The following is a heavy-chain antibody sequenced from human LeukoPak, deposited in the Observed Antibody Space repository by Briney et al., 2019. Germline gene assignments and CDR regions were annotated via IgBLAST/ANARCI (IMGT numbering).Heavy chain of an antibody. CDR1: GFTFSSYS. CDR3: ARDEGWDPDAFDI. J-gene: IGHJ3*02. D-gene: IGHD1-26*01. V-gene: IGHV3-48*04. Sequence: GGSLRLSCAASGFTFSSYSMNWVRQAPGKGLEWVSYISSSSSTIYYADSVKGRFTISRDNAKNSLYLQMNSLRAEDTAVYYCARDEGWDPDAFDIWGQGTMVTVSS. CDR2: ISSSSSTI.